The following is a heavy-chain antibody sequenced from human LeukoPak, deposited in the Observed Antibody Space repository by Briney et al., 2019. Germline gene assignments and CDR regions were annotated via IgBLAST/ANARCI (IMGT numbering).Heavy chain of an antibody. D-gene: IGHD6-19*01. J-gene: IGHJ4*02. CDR1: GFTIGSYW. CDR2: IKQDGSET. V-gene: IGHV3-7*01. Sequence: GGSLRLSCAASGFTIGSYWMNWARQAPGKGLEWVAIIKQDGSETLYVDSVRDHFTISRDNAKNSAYLQMNSLRVEDTAVYFCAGGRGWLIDYWGQGTLVTVSS. CDR3: AGGRGWLIDY.